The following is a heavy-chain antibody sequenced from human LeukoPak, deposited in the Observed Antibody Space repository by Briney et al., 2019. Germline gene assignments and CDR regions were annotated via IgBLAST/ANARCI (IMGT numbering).Heavy chain of an antibody. CDR2: INHSGST. D-gene: IGHD4-17*01. CDR1: GGSFSGYY. Sequence: SETLSLTCAVYGGSFSGYYWSWIRQPPGKGLEWIGEINHSGSTNYNPSLKSRVTISVDTSKNQFSLKLSSVTAADTAVYYCASGNYGDYPYYYYYYGMDVWGQGTTVTVTS. CDR3: ASGNYGDYPYYYYYYGMDV. V-gene: IGHV4-34*01. J-gene: IGHJ6*02.